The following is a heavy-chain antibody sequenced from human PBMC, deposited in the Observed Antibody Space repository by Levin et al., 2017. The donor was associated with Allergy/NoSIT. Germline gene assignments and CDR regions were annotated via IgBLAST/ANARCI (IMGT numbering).Heavy chain of an antibody. D-gene: IGHD3-9*01. CDR3: ARQCYDILTGYYNFDY. CDR2: IYNSGST. CDR1: GGSISSSISY. J-gene: IGHJ4*02. Sequence: PSETLSLTCTVSGGSISSSISYWGWIRQAPGKGLEWIGSIYNSGSTYYNPSLKSRVTTSVDTSKNQFSLKLSPVTAADTAVYYCARQCYDILTGYYNFDYWGQGTLVTVSS. V-gene: IGHV4-39*01.